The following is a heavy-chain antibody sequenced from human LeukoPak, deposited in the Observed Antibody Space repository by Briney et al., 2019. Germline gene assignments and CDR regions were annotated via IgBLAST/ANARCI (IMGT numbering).Heavy chain of an antibody. D-gene: IGHD5-18*01. Sequence: SQTLSLTCTVSGGSISSGDYYWSWIRQPPGTGLEWIGCIYYSGSTYYNPSLKSRVTISVDTSKNQFSLKLSSVTAADTAVYYCARTPGDTAMVPPNYFDYWGQGTLVTVSS. CDR3: ARTPGDTAMVPPNYFDY. J-gene: IGHJ4*02. V-gene: IGHV4-30-4*01. CDR1: GGSISSGDYY. CDR2: IYYSGST.